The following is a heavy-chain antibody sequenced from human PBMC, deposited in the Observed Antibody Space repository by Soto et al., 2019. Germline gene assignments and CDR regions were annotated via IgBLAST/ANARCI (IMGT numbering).Heavy chain of an antibody. J-gene: IGHJ4*02. CDR1: GYTFTGDG. D-gene: IGHD4-17*01. Sequence: ASVRVSCKASGYTFTGDGISWVRQAPGQGLEWMGWISAYNGNTNYAQKLQGRVTMTTGTSTSTAYMELRSLRSDDTAGYYWARAPTATVTAAFDYWGQGTLVTVSS. CDR2: ISAYNGNT. V-gene: IGHV1-18*01. CDR3: ARAPTATVTAAFDY.